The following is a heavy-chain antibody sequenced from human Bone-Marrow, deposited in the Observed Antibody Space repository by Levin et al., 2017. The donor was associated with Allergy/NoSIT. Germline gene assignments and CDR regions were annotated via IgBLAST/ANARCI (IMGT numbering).Heavy chain of an antibody. CDR3: ARDPLRGGAWGEIDF. V-gene: IGHV3-9*01. J-gene: IGHJ4*01. CDR1: GFTFDDYA. D-gene: IGHD2-21*01. Sequence: GGSLRLSCAISGFTFDDYAMHWVRQAPGKGLEWVSGITSNGDTRGYAGSVRGRFNISRDNAKNSLYLQMNSLRPEDTAFYYCARDPLRGGAWGEIDFWGRGTLVTVSS. CDR2: ITSNGDTR.